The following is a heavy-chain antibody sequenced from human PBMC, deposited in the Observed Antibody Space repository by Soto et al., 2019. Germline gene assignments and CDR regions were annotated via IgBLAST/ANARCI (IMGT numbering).Heavy chain of an antibody. Sequence: GESLKISCKGSGYSFTSYWIGWVRQMPGKGLEWMRIIYPGDSDTRYSPSFQGQVTISADKSISTAYLQLSSLKASDTAMYYCARPSELLAEPYYYGMDVWGQGTTVTVSS. CDR1: GYSFTSYW. CDR2: IYPGDSDT. CDR3: ARPSELLAEPYYYGMDV. D-gene: IGHD1-26*01. J-gene: IGHJ6*02. V-gene: IGHV5-51*01.